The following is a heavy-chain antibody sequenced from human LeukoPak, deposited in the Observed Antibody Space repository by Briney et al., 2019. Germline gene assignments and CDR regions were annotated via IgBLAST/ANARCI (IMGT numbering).Heavy chain of an antibody. Sequence: SQTLLLTCAISGDSVSSDSASWNWIRQSPSRGLEWLGRTYYRSKWSKWYNDYAVSVKSRITINPDTSKNQFSLQLNSVTPEDTAVYYCAREGTVGASPFNYWGQGTLVTVSS. V-gene: IGHV6-1*01. CDR3: AREGTVGASPFNY. CDR1: GDSVSSDSAS. D-gene: IGHD1-26*01. CDR2: TYYRSKWSKWYN. J-gene: IGHJ4*02.